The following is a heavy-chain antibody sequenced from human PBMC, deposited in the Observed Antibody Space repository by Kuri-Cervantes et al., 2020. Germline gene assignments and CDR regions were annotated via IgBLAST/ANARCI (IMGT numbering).Heavy chain of an antibody. J-gene: IGHJ3*02. D-gene: IGHD3-16*02. CDR2: INPNSGGT. V-gene: IGHV1-2*02. Sequence: ASVKVSCKASGYTFTGYYMHWVRQAPGRGLEWMGWINPNSGGTNYAQKFQGRVTMTRDTSISTAYMELSRLRSDDTAVYYCARVVITFGGVIVYDAFDIWGQGTMVTVSS. CDR1: GYTFTGYY. CDR3: ARVVITFGGVIVYDAFDI.